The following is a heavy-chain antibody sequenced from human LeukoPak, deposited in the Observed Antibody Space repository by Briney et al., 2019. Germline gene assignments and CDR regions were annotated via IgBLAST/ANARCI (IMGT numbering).Heavy chain of an antibody. J-gene: IGHJ3*02. CDR2: IYYSGST. CDR1: GGSINSRNYY. V-gene: IGHV4-61*01. Sequence: SETLSLTCTVSGGSINSRNYYWAWIRQPPGKGLEWIGYIYYSGSTNYNPSLKSRVTISVDTSKDQFSLKLSSVTAADTAVYYCARPQNGFWSGQGAFDIWGQGTMVTVSS. D-gene: IGHD3-3*01. CDR3: ARPQNGFWSGQGAFDI.